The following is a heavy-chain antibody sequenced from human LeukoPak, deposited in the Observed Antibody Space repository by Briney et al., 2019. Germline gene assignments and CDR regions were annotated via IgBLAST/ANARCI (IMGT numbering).Heavy chain of an antibody. V-gene: IGHV4-59*08. CDR2: IYYSGSS. J-gene: IGHJ3*02. CDR3: AGTHDSSGFYYGAFDI. CDR1: GGSISNYH. D-gene: IGHD3-22*01. Sequence: SETLSLTCTVSGGSISNYHWSWIRQPPGKGLEWIGFIYYSGSSNYNPSLKSRVTISVDTSKNEFSLKLSSVTAADTAVYYCAGTHDSSGFYYGAFDIWGQGTMVTVSS.